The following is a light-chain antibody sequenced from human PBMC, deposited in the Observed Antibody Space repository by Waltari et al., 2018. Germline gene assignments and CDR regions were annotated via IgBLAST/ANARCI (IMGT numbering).Light chain of an antibody. J-gene: IGKJ1*01. CDR3: QHYLRLPVT. CDR1: QSVPRA. Sequence: IVLPQSPGTLYLSPGESAPLSCRTSQSVPRALAWYPQKPGQAHRLLIYGASNRATGSPDRFSGSGSGTDFSLTISSLEPEDFAVYYCQHYLRLPVTFGQGTKVEVK. V-gene: IGKV3-20*01. CDR2: GAS.